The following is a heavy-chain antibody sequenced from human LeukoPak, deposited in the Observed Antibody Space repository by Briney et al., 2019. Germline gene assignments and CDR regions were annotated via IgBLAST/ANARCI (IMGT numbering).Heavy chain of an antibody. J-gene: IGHJ2*01. V-gene: IGHV4-39*07. Sequence: SETLSLTCTVSGGSISSNSYYWGWIRQPPGKGLEWIGSVHYSGSTYYNPSLKSRVTISIDTSKNQFSLKLTSVTAADTAVHYCARRDVWGRGTLVTVSS. CDR1: GGSISSNSYY. CDR3: ARRDV. CDR2: VHYSGST.